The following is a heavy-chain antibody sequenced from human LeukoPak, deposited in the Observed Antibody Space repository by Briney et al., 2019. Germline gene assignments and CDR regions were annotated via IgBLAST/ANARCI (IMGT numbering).Heavy chain of an antibody. CDR2: ISYDGSKK. CDR1: GFTFSSYG. CDR3: AKDYYGSGRPFDI. Sequence: GRSLRLSCAASGFTFSSYGMHWVRQAPGKGLEWVAVISYDGSKKYYADSVKGRFTISRDNSKNTLYLQMNSLRAEDTAVYYCAKDYYGSGRPFDIWGQGTMVTVSS. V-gene: IGHV3-30*18. J-gene: IGHJ3*02. D-gene: IGHD3-10*01.